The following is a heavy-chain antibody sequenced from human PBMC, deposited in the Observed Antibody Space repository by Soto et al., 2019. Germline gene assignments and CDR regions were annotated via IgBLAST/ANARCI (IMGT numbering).Heavy chain of an antibody. CDR2: IHPGDSDT. D-gene: IGHD2-15*01. V-gene: IGHV5-51*01. J-gene: IGHJ6*02. Sequence: GESLKISCEASGYSFTSYWIGWVRQMPGKGLEWMGIIHPGDSDTKYSPSFQGQVTISVDKSITTAYLQWSSLKAPDTAMDYYARTAGREVAASLEYYYFSGMDVWGQGTTVTVSS. CDR1: GYSFTSYW. CDR3: ARTAGREVAASLEYYYFSGMDV.